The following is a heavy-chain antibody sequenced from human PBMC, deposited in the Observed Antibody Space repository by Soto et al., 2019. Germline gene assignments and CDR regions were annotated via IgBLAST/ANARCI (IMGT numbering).Heavy chain of an antibody. V-gene: IGHV4-4*02. Sequence: QVQLQESGPGLVKPSETLSLTCAVFGGSISADKWWRWVRQSPGKGLEWIGEIHHSGRINYNPSLKSRVTLSVDKSKNQFSLNVNSVTAADTGVYYCSRNGWFCVEFWGQGRLVTVSS. CDR1: GGSISADKW. J-gene: IGHJ4*02. CDR2: IHHSGRI. D-gene: IGHD6-19*01. CDR3: SRNGWFCVEF.